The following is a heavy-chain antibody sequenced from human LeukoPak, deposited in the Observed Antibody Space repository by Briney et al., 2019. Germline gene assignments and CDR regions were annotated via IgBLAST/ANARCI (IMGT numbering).Heavy chain of an antibody. V-gene: IGHV4-39*01. J-gene: IGHJ5*02. CDR3: AGAMIVAALFDP. D-gene: IGHD3-22*01. CDR2: IYYSGST. CDR1: GGSISSSSYY. Sequence: PSETLSLTCTVSGGSISSSSYYWGWIRQPPGKGLEWIGSIYYSGSTYYNPSLKSRVTISVDTSKNQFSLKLSSVTAADTAVYYCAGAMIVAALFDPWGQGTLVTVSS.